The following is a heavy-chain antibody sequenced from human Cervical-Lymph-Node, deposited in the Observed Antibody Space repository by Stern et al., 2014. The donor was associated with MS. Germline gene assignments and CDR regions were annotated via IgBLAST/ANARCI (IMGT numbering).Heavy chain of an antibody. J-gene: IGHJ4*02. Sequence: MQLVESGAEVKKPGASVKVSCKVSGHTLTDLSIQWVRQAPGKGLEWMGGFAPEDGETIYAQNFQGRVTMTEDTSTDTAYMELSSLRSDDTAVYYCATHTYSGNYYLDHWGQGTLLTVSS. D-gene: IGHD5-12*01. CDR1: GHTLTDLS. CDR3: ATHTYSGNYYLDH. V-gene: IGHV1-24*01. CDR2: FAPEDGET.